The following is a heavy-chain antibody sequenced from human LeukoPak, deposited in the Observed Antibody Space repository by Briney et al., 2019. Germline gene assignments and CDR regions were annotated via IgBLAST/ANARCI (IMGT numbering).Heavy chain of an antibody. Sequence: PSETLSLTCAVSGVSISSDSYYWGWIRQPPGKGLEWIGSIYSGGTTYYNPSLKSRVTISVDTSKNQFSLKLTSVTAADAAAYYCARHSRNCSGGYCYLYYWGQGTLVTVSS. D-gene: IGHD2-15*01. V-gene: IGHV4-39*01. J-gene: IGHJ4*02. CDR2: IYSGGTT. CDR1: GVSISSDSYY. CDR3: ARHSRNCSGGYCYLYY.